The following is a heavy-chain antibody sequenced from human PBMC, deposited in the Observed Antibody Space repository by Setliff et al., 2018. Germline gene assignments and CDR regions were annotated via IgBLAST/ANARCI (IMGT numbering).Heavy chain of an antibody. CDR3: ARLSGDRGMTTGWPDDFDY. Sequence: ASVKVSCKASGYIFTRYRNTWVRQSPGQGLDWMGWISTRNDDTGYAQKFKGRVTLTTDTSTNTAYMERRSLRSDDTAVYYCARLSGDRGMTTGWPDDFDYCGRRSLFTVSS. CDR1: GYIFTRYR. J-gene: IGHJ4*01. CDR2: ISTRNDDT. V-gene: IGHV1-18*01. D-gene: IGHD3-10*01.